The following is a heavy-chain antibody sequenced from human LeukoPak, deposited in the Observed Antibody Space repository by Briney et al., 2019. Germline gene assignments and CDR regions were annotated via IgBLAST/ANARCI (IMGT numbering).Heavy chain of an antibody. Sequence: SETLSLTCAVYGGSFSGYYWSWIRQPPGKVLEWIGEINHSGSTNYNPSLKSRVTISVDTSKNQFSLKLSSVTAADTAVYYCARIGVRGANYYYYYMDVWGKGTTVTISS. D-gene: IGHD3-10*01. CDR1: GGSFSGYY. CDR2: INHSGST. CDR3: ARIGVRGANYYYYYMDV. V-gene: IGHV4-34*01. J-gene: IGHJ6*03.